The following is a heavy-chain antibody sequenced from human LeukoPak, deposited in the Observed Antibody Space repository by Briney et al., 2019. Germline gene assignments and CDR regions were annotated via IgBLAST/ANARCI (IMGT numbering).Heavy chain of an antibody. CDR1: GFTFDDYA. CDR3: AKGAAAGNYFDY. J-gene: IGHJ4*02. Sequence: GGSLRLSCAASGFTFDDYAMHWVRQAPGKGLEWVSLFSGDGGSTYYADSVKGRFTISRDNSKNSLYLQMNSLRTEDTALYYCAKGAAAGNYFDYWGQGTLVTVSS. D-gene: IGHD6-13*01. CDR2: FSGDGGST. V-gene: IGHV3-43*02.